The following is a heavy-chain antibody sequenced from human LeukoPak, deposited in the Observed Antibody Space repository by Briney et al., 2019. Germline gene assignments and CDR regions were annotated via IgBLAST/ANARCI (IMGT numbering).Heavy chain of an antibody. V-gene: IGHV4-39*01. CDR1: GGSISSSSYY. CDR3: ARRVGPNYYYYYMDV. Sequence: SETLSLTCTVSGGSISSSSYYWGWIRQPPGKGLEWIGSIYYSGSTYYIPSLKSRVTISVDTSKNQFSLKLSSVTAADTAVYYCARRVGPNYYYYYMDVWGKGTTVTVSS. J-gene: IGHJ6*03. CDR2: IYYSGST. D-gene: IGHD1-26*01.